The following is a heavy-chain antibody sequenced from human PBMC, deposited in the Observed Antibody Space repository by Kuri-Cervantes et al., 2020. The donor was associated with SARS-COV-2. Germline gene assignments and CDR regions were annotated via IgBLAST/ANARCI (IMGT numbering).Heavy chain of an antibody. CDR3: AREDYDFWSGLSYMDV. D-gene: IGHD3-3*01. CDR1: GFTFSDYY. Sequence: GGSLRLSCAASGFTFSDYYMSWIRQAPGKGLEWVSYISSSGSTIYYADSVKGRFTISRDNAKNSLYLQMNSLRAEDTAVYYCAREDYDFWSGLSYMDVWGKGTTVTVSS. CDR2: ISSSGSTI. V-gene: IGHV3-11*04. J-gene: IGHJ6*03.